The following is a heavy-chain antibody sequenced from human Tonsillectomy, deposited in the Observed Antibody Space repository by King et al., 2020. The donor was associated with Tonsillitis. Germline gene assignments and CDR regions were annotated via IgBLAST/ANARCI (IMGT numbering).Heavy chain of an antibody. J-gene: IGHJ3*02. D-gene: IGHD3-10*01. V-gene: IGHV3-11*06. CDR2: ISSSGSYT. CDR3: ASPGGHEGDAFDI. CDR1: GFTFSDYY. Sequence: VQLVESGGGLAKPGGSLRLSCAASGFTFSDYYMSWIRQAPGKGLEWVSYISSSGSYTNYADSVKGRFTISRDNAKNLLYLQMNSLRAEDTAVYYCASPGGHEGDAFDIWGQGTMVTVSS.